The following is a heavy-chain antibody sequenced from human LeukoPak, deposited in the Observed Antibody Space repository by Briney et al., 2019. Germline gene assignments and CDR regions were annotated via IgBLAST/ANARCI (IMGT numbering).Heavy chain of an antibody. CDR1: GGSISSHY. D-gene: IGHD3-10*01. Sequence: SETLSLTCTVSGGSISSHYWSWIRQPAGKGLEWIGRIYTSGSTNYNPSLKSRVTMSVDTSKNQFSLKLSSVTAADTAVYYCARVSYYYGSGSYLVDYWGQGTLVTVFS. CDR3: ARVSYYYGSGSYLVDY. J-gene: IGHJ4*02. CDR2: IYTSGST. V-gene: IGHV4-4*07.